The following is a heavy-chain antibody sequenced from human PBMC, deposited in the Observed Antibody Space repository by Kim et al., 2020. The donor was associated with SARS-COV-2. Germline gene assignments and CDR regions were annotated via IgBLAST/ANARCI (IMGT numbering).Heavy chain of an antibody. J-gene: IGHJ4*02. CDR3: ARENQQRLTDY. D-gene: IGHD6-25*01. V-gene: IGHV4-59*01. Sequence: NYNPSLKSRVTISVDTSKNQCSLKLISVTAADTAVYYCARENQQRLTDYWGQGTLVTVSS.